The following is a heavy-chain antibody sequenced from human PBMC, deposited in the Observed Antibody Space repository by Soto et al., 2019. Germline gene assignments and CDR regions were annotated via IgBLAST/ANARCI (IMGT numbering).Heavy chain of an antibody. CDR2: INPSGGST. J-gene: IGHJ3*02. V-gene: IGHV1-46*01. CDR3: ARSIFRIAAAGIEVFNAFDI. Sequence: QVQLVQSGAEVKKPGASVKVSCKASGYTFTSYYMHWVRQAPGQGLEWMGIINPSGGSTSYAQKFQGRDTMTRDTSTRTVYMELSSLRSEDTAVYYCARSIFRIAAAGIEVFNAFDIWGQGTMVTVSS. D-gene: IGHD6-13*01. CDR1: GYTFTSYY.